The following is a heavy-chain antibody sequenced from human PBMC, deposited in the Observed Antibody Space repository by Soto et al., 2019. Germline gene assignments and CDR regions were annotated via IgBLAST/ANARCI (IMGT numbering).Heavy chain of an antibody. Sequence: QVQLVQSGAEVKKPGSSVKVSCKASGGTFSSYAISWVRQAPGQGLEWMGGINAGNGNTKYSQKFQGRVTITRDTSASTAYMELSSLRSEDTAVYYCARGRVTIFGVVITGGWFDPWGQGTLVTVSS. CDR3: ARGRVTIFGVVITGGWFDP. CDR2: INAGNGNT. J-gene: IGHJ5*02. V-gene: IGHV1-3*01. CDR1: GGTFSSYA. D-gene: IGHD3-3*01.